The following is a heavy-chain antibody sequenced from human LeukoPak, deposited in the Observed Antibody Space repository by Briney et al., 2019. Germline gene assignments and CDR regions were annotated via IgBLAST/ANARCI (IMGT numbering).Heavy chain of an antibody. V-gene: IGHV3-30*09. CDR1: GFTFSSYA. CDR3: AKDVPAAYFDY. CDR2: ISYDGSNK. J-gene: IGHJ4*02. Sequence: GGSLRLSCAASGFTFSSYAMHWVRQAPGKGLEWVAVISYDGSNKYYADSVKGRFAISRDNSKNTLYLQMNSLRAEDTAVYYCAKDVPAAYFDYWGQGTLVTVSS. D-gene: IGHD2-2*01.